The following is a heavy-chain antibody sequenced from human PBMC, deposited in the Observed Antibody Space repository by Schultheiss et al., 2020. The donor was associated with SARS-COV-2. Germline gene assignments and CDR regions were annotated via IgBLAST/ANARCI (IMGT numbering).Heavy chain of an antibody. D-gene: IGHD2-21*02. Sequence: QTLSLTCIVSGGSISSSSYYWGWIRQPPGKGLEWIGSIYYSGSTNYNPSLKSRVTMSVDTSKNQFSLKLSSVTAADTAVYYCAREQAYCGGDCQPPYYYYGMDVWGQGTTVTVSS. CDR3: AREQAYCGGDCQPPYYYYGMDV. CDR2: IYYSGST. CDR1: GGSISSSSYY. V-gene: IGHV4-39*07. J-gene: IGHJ6*02.